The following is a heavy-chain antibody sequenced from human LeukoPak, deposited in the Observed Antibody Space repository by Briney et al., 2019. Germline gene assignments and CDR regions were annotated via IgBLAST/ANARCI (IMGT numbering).Heavy chain of an antibody. Sequence: ASVKVSCKVSGYTLTELSMHWVRQAPGKGLEWMGGFDPEDGETIYAQKFQGRVTMTEDTSTDTAYMELSSLRSEDTAVYYCATATDIVVVVAATPGAFDIWGQGTMVTVSS. V-gene: IGHV1-24*01. CDR1: GYTLTELS. CDR2: FDPEDGET. J-gene: IGHJ3*02. CDR3: ATATDIVVVVAATPGAFDI. D-gene: IGHD2-15*01.